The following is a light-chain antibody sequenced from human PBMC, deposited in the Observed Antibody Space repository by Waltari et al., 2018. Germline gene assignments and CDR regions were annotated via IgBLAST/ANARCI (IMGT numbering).Light chain of an antibody. J-gene: IGKJ1*01. CDR2: KAS. CDR3: QQYYSYWT. CDR1: QGIGSW. Sequence: DIQMTQSPATLSASVGHRVTLTCRASQGIGSWLAWYQQRPGKAPKILIDKASSLQSGVPSRFRGSGSETEFTLTISSLQPEDFATYYCQQYYSYWTFGQGTRVEMK. V-gene: IGKV1-5*03.